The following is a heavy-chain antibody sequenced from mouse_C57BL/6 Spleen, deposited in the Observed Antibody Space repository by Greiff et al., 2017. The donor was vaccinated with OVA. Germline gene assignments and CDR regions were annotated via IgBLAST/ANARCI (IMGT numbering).Heavy chain of an antibody. J-gene: IGHJ2*01. D-gene: IGHD1-1*01. Sequence: VQLQQPGAELVRPGPSVKLSCKASGYTFTSYWMHWVKQRPGQGLEWIGVIDPSDSYTNYNQKFKGKATLTVDTSSSTAYMQLSSLTSEDSAVYYCAIITTSDYWGQGTTLTVSS. V-gene: IGHV1-59*01. CDR2: IDPSDSYT. CDR1: GYTFTSYW. CDR3: AIITTSDY.